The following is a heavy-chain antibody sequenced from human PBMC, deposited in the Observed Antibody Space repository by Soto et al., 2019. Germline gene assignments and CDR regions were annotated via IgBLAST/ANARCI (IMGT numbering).Heavy chain of an antibody. CDR3: ARESQSGYYFDY. J-gene: IGHJ4*02. V-gene: IGHV3-33*01. D-gene: IGHD1-26*01. CDR2: IWYDGSNK. Sequence: QVQLVESGGGVVQPGRSLRLSCAASGFTFSSYGMHWVRQAPGKGLEWVAVIWYDGSNKYYADSVKGRFTISRDNSKNTLYLQMNSLRAEDTAVYYCARESQSGYYFDYWGQGTLVTVSS. CDR1: GFTFSSYG.